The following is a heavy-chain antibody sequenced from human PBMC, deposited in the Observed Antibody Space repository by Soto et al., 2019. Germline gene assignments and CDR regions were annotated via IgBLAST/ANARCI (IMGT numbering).Heavy chain of an antibody. D-gene: IGHD3-3*01. J-gene: IGHJ6*02. CDR3: ARGATYYDFWSGHYTSYTYYGMDV. Sequence: EVQLVESGGGLIQPGGSLRVSCAASEFTVSSNYMTWVRQAPGKGLEWVSVIDTAGRANYAESVKGRFTNSRDNSKNTLCLQMNSLRVEDTAVYYCARGATYYDFWSGHYTSYTYYGMDVWGQGTTVTVS. CDR1: EFTVSSNY. V-gene: IGHV3-53*01. CDR2: IDTAGRA.